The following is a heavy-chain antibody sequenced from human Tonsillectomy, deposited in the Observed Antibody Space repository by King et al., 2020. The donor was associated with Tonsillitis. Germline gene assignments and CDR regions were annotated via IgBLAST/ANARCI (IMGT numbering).Heavy chain of an antibody. D-gene: IGHD1-20*01. Sequence: QLVQSGGGLVQPGGSLRLSCAASGFTFSSYWMSWVRQAPGKGLEWVANIKQDGSEKYYVDSVKGRFTISRDNAKNSLYVQMNSLRPEDTAVYYCAREANWNDVYYGLDVWGQGTTVTVSS. CDR1: GFTFSSYW. CDR3: AREANWNDVYYGLDV. V-gene: IGHV3-7*03. CDR2: IKQDGSEK. J-gene: IGHJ6*02.